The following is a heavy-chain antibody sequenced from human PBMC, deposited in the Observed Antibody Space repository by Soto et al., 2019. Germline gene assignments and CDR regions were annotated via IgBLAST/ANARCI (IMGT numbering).Heavy chain of an antibody. CDR1: GFSFTNFA. CDR2: IGASGDIT. CDR3: AKDDFTDRGDDYFDY. J-gene: IGHJ4*02. Sequence: GGSLRLSCAASGFSFTNFAMSWVRQAPGKGLEWVSGIGASGDITWYADSVKGRLSISRDNSKNTLYLQLNSLRFEDTAVYYCAKDDFTDRGDDYFDYWGPGTLVTVSS. V-gene: IGHV3-23*01. D-gene: IGHD2-21*02.